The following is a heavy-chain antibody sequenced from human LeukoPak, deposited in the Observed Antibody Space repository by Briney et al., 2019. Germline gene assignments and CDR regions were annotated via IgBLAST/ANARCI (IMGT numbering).Heavy chain of an antibody. CDR3: VTWTTAKTGFDY. V-gene: IGHV4-39*01. Sequence: SETLSLTCTVSGGSISSNNYYWVWIRQPPGKGLEWIGSIYYSGSPYYNPSLKSRVTISVDTSKNQFSLRLRSVTAADTAVYYCVTWTTAKTGFDYWGQGTLVTVSS. J-gene: IGHJ4*02. D-gene: IGHD1-1*01. CDR2: IYYSGSP. CDR1: GGSISSNNYY.